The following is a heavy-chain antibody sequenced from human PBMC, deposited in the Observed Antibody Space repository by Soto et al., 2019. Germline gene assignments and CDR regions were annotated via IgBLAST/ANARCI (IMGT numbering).Heavy chain of an antibody. CDR3: ARGGRRSPGMDV. CDR1: GGSISSGGYY. CDR2: IYYSGST. J-gene: IGHJ6*02. V-gene: IGHV4-31*03. Sequence: QVQLQESGPGLVKPSQTLSLTCTVSGGSISSGGYYWSWIRQHPGKGLEWIGYIYYSGSTYYNPSIKSRVTTSVDPSKNRFSRKLSSVTAADTAVYYCARGGRRSPGMDVWGQGTTVTVSS.